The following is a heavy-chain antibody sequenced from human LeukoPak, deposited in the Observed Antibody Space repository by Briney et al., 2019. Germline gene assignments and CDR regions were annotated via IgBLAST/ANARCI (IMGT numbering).Heavy chain of an antibody. J-gene: IGHJ3*02. D-gene: IGHD6-19*01. CDR1: GYTFTSYD. CDR2: MNPNSGNT. CDR3: AREAGSSGWYAPDI. Sequence: GASVKVSCKASGYTFTSYDINWVRQATGQGLEWMGWMNPNSGNTGYAQKFQGRVTITRNTSISTAYMELSSLRSEDTAVYYCAREAGSSGWYAPDIWGQGTMVTVSS. V-gene: IGHV1-8*03.